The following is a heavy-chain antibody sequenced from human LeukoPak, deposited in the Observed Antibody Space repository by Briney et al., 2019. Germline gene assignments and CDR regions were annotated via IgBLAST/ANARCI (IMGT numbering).Heavy chain of an antibody. J-gene: IGHJ6*02. CDR1: GFTFSSYS. CDR3: ARDGRATAMGYYYYYGMDV. Sequence: GGSLRLSCAAPGFTFSSYSMNWVRQAPGKGLEWVSSISSSSSYIYYADSVKGRFTISRDNAKNSLYLQMNSLRAEDTAVYYCARDGRATAMGYYYYYGMDVWGQGTTVIVSS. V-gene: IGHV3-21*01. D-gene: IGHD5-18*01. CDR2: ISSSSSYI.